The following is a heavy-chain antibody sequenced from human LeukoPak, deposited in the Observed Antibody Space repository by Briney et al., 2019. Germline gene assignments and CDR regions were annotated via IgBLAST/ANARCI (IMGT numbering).Heavy chain of an antibody. Sequence: KPSETLSLTCTVSGGSISSYYWSWIRQPPGKGLEWIGYIYYSGTTSYNPSLKSRVTMSVDTSKNQFSLKLSSVTAADTAVYYCAGGYCGGGSCRTFYFDYWGQGALVTVSS. V-gene: IGHV4-59*12. D-gene: IGHD2-15*01. CDR2: IYYSGTT. CDR1: GGSISSYY. J-gene: IGHJ4*02. CDR3: AGGYCGGGSCRTFYFDY.